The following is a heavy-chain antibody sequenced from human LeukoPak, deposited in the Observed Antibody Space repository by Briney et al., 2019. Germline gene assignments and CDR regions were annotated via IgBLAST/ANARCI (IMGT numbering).Heavy chain of an antibody. J-gene: IGHJ4*02. V-gene: IGHV3-13*01. CDR2: IGTAGDT. CDR1: GFTFSSYD. Sequence: GGSLRLSCAASGFTFSSYDMHWVRHATGKGLEWVSAIGTAGDTYYPGSVKGRFTISRENAKNFLYLQMNSLRAGDTAVYYCARASGYDSLDYWGQGTLVTVSS. D-gene: IGHD5-12*01. CDR3: ARASGYDSLDY.